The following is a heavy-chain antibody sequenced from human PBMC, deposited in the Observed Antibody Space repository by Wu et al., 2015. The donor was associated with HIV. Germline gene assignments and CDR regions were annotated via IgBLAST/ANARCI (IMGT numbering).Heavy chain of an antibody. Sequence: QVQLVQSGAEVKKPGASVKVSCKASGYTFTTYYIHWVRQAHGQGLEWVGVINPSENRVSYAQTFQGRVTMTRDTSTNTVYMELRSLKTEDTAVYYCARLQSLHGFYSNADYWGQGTLVTVSS. D-gene: IGHD3-3*01. J-gene: IGHJ4*02. CDR2: INPSENRV. CDR1: GYTFTTYY. CDR3: ARLQSLHGFYSNADY. V-gene: IGHV1-46*01.